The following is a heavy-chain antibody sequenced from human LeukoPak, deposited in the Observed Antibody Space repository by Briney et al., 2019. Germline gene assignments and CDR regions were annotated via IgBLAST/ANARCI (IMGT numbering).Heavy chain of an antibody. V-gene: IGHV3-7*01. D-gene: IGHD3-3*01. CDR2: IKQDGSEK. CDR3: ARGPSAQVYDFWSGYYITPYGMDV. CDR1: GFTVSSNY. Sequence: TGGPLRLSCAASGFTVSSNYMSWVRQAPGKGLEWVANIKQDGSEKYYVDSVKGRFTISRDNAKNSPYLQMNSLRAEDTAVYYCARGPSAQVYDFWSGYYITPYGMDVWGQGTTVTVSS. J-gene: IGHJ6*02.